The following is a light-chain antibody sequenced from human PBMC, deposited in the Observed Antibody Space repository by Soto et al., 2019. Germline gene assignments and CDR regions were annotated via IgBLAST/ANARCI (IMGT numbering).Light chain of an antibody. CDR2: EVS. Sequence: QSALTQPPSVSGSPGQSVTISCTGTSSDFGSYNRVSWYQQPPGTAPKLMIYEVSKRPSGVPDRFSGSKSGNTASLTVSGLQVEDEADYYCSSFEASNNLLFGGGTKLTVL. J-gene: IGLJ2*01. CDR3: SSFEASNNLL. V-gene: IGLV2-8*01. CDR1: SSDFGSYNR.